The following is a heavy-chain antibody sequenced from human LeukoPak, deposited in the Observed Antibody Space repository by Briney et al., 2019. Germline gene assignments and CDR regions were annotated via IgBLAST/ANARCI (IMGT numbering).Heavy chain of an antibody. CDR1: GFTFDDYG. CDR2: FNWNGGST. V-gene: IGHV3-20*04. D-gene: IGHD3-22*01. Sequence: GGSLSLSCAASGFTFDDYGMSWVRQAPGKGLEGVSGFNWNGGSTGYADSVKGRFTISRDNAKNSLYLQMNSLRAEDTALYYCARRRDLITMIVVVISGVDEYYFDYWGQGTLVTVSS. J-gene: IGHJ4*02. CDR3: ARRRDLITMIVVVISGVDEYYFDY.